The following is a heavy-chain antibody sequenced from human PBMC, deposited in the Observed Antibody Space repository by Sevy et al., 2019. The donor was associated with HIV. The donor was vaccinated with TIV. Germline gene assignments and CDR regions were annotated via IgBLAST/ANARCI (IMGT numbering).Heavy chain of an antibody. Sequence: GGSLRLSCAASGFTFDDYAMHWVRQAPGKGLEWVSGISWNSGSIGYADSVKGRFTISRDNAKNSLYLQMNSLRAEDTALYYCAKDVNVDIRWGMDVWGQRTTVTVSS. CDR2: ISWNSGSI. V-gene: IGHV3-9*01. J-gene: IGHJ6*02. CDR3: AKDVNVDIRWGMDV. D-gene: IGHD2-2*03. CDR1: GFTFDDYA.